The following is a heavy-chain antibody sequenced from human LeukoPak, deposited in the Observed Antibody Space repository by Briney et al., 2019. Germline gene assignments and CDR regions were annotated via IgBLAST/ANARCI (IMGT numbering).Heavy chain of an antibody. CDR2: IYSGGST. D-gene: IGHD3-10*01. J-gene: IGHJ4*02. V-gene: IGHV3-66*01. CDR1: GFTVSSNY. Sequence: PGGSLRLSCAASGFTVSSNYMSWVRQAPGKGLEWVSIIYSGGSTYYADSVKGRFTISRDNSKHTLYLQMNSLRAEDTAVYYCARADYGSGRYYFDYWGQGTLVTVSS. CDR3: ARADYGSGRYYFDY.